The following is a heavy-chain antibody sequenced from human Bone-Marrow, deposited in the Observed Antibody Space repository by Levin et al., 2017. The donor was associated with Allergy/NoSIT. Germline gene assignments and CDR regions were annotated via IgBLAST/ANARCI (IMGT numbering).Heavy chain of an antibody. CDR3: ARGCSGGTCFLFDY. Sequence: PLASVKVSCKASGYTFIGYHLHWVRQAPGQGLEWMGWINLYSGGTKYARNFKDRVNMTRDTSITTAYMDLSRLRSDDTAVYYCARGCSGGTCFLFDYWGQGSLVTVSS. CDR1: GYTFIGYH. J-gene: IGHJ4*02. CDR2: INLYSGGT. V-gene: IGHV1-2*02. D-gene: IGHD2-15*01.